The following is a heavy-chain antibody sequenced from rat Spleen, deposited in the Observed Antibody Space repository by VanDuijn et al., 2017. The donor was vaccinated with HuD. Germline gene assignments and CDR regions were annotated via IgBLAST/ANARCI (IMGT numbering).Heavy chain of an antibody. CDR1: GFSLISNT. CDR2: IWGNGNA. V-gene: IGHV2S61*01. D-gene: IGHD1-2*01. CDR3: ARSDFSSPYYFDY. J-gene: IGHJ2*01. Sequence: QVQLKESGPGLVQPSQTLSLTCTVSGFSLISNTIHWVRQPPGKGLEWMGVIWGNGNANYNSALKSRLSISRDTSKSQVFLKMNNLQTEDTAMHFCARSDFSSPYYFDYWGQGVMVTVSS.